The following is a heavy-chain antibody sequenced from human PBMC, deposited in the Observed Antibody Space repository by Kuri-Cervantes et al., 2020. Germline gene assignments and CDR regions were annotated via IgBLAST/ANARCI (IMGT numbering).Heavy chain of an antibody. V-gene: IGHV3-20*04. CDR3: ARQSGYYGY. CDR2: ISWNGGSA. Sequence: LKISCAASGFRFEDYGMNWVRQVPGKGLEWVSGISWNGGSARYADSVKGRFTISRDNAKNSLYLQMNSLRAEDTAVYYCARQSGYYGYWGQGTLVTVSS. D-gene: IGHD3-22*01. CDR1: GFRFEDYG. J-gene: IGHJ4*02.